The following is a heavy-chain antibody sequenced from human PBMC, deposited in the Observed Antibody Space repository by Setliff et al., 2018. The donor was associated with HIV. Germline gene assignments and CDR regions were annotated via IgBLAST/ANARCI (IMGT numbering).Heavy chain of an antibody. J-gene: IGHJ5*02. V-gene: IGHV3-23*01. CDR3: TRGQRLTIFGVVIRRDWFDP. CDR2: ISGGGGGT. D-gene: IGHD3-3*01. Sequence: GGSLRLSCVASGLTFSNYAMSWVRQAPGKGLEWVSGISGGGGGTNYADSVRGRFTISRDNSNNTLYLHMNNLRADDTAVYYCTRGQRLTIFGVVIRRDWFDPWGQGTLVTVSS. CDR1: GLTFSNYA.